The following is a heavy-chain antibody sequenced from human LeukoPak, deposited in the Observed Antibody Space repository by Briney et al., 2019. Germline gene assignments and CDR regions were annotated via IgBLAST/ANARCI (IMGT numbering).Heavy chain of an antibody. Sequence: PGGSLRLSCAASGFTFSDYWMNWVRQAPGKGLECVASIKHDGSDKYYVDSVKGRFTVSRDNTKNSLYLQMNSLRAEDTAVYYCARDWNWKADYWGQGTLVTVSS. CDR1: GFTFSDYW. CDR2: IKHDGSDK. CDR3: ARDWNWKADY. V-gene: IGHV3-7*04. D-gene: IGHD1-1*01. J-gene: IGHJ4*02.